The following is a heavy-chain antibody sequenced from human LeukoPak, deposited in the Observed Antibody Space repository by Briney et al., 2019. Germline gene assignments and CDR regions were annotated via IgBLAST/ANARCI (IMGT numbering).Heavy chain of an antibody. CDR1: GGSISSYY. D-gene: IGHD2-2*01. J-gene: IGHJ6*02. Sequence: PSETLSLTCTASGGSISSYYWSWIRQPAGKGLEWIGRIYASGSTSYNPSLKSRVTMSVDTSKNQFSLKLNSVTAADTAVYYCARNGVVPADSGYYYGMDVWGQGTTVTVSS. V-gene: IGHV4-4*07. CDR2: IYASGST. CDR3: ARNGVVPADSGYYYGMDV.